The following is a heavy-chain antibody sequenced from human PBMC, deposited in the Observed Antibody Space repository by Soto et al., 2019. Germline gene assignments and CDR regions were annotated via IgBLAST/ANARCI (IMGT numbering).Heavy chain of an antibody. CDR2: INPNSGNT. CDR3: WSVSGNYDAFDL. J-gene: IGHJ3*01. CDR1: GYTFTSHD. Sequence: QVQLVQSGAEVKKPGASVKVSCKASGYTFTSHDINWVRQATGHGLEWMGWINPNSGNTGYAQKFQGRVTMTRNTSRSTASMELSSLRSEDTAVYYCWSVSGNYDAFDLWGQATMVTVSS. V-gene: IGHV1-8*01. D-gene: IGHD1-26*01.